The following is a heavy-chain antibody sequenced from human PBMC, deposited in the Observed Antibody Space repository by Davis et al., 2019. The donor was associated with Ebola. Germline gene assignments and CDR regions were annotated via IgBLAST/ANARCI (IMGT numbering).Heavy chain of an antibody. CDR1: GGSFSDYY. J-gene: IGHJ2*01. D-gene: IGHD3-10*01. CDR3: ARDAITMVQGVIITSRYFDL. V-gene: IGHV3-11*01. CDR2: ISISGSTI. Sequence: LSLTCAVYGGSFSDYYMSWIRQAPGKGLEWVSYISISGSTIYYADSVKGRFTISRDNAKNSLYLQMNSLRAEDTAVYYCARDAITMVQGVIITSRYFDLWGRGTLVTVSS.